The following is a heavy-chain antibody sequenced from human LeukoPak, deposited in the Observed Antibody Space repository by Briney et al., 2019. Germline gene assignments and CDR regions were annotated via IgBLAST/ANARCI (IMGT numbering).Heavy chain of an antibody. D-gene: IGHD6-13*01. CDR3: AKVSRIAAAGTYYYYGMDV. J-gene: IGHJ6*02. V-gene: IGHV3-23*01. Sequence: GGSLRLSCAASGFTSDDYDMSWVRQAPGKGLEWVSAISGSGGSTYYADSVKGRFTISRDNSKNTLYLQMNSLRAEDTAVYYCAKVSRIAAAGTYYYYGMDVWGQGTTVTVSS. CDR1: GFTSDDYD. CDR2: ISGSGGST.